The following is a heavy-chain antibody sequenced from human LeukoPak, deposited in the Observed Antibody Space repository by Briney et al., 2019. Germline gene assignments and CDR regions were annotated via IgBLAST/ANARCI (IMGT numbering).Heavy chain of an antibody. D-gene: IGHD3-10*01. CDR3: AKDRQGSGSTGAYYYYGMDV. CDR1: GFTFSNYA. V-gene: IGHV3-23*01. J-gene: IGHJ6*02. CDR2: ISGSGSST. Sequence: GGSLRLSCAASGFTFSNYAMNWVRQAPGKGLEWVSVISGSGSSTYYADSVKGRFTISRDNSKNTLYLQMNSLRAEDTAVYYCAKDRQGSGSTGAYYYYGMDVWGQGTTVTVSS.